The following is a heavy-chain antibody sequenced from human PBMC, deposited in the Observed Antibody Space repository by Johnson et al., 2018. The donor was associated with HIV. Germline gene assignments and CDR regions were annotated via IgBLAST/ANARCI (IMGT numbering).Heavy chain of an antibody. CDR1: GFTFSSYA. Sequence: VQLVESGGGLVQPGGSLRLSCAASGFTFSSYAMSWVRQAPGKGLEWVSAIYSGGSTYYADSVKGRFTISRDNSKNTLYLQMNSLRAEDTAVFYCAKIVATSDDVFDIWGQGTKVTVSS. J-gene: IGHJ3*02. CDR2: IYSGGST. V-gene: IGHV3-66*02. CDR3: AKIVATSDDVFDI. D-gene: IGHD5-12*01.